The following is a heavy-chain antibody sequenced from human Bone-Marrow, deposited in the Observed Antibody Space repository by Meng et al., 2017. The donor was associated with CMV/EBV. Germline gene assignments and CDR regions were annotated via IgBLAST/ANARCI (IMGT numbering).Heavy chain of an antibody. CDR2: IRYDGSNK. CDR1: GFTFSSYG. Sequence: GESLKISCAASGFTFSSYGMHWVRQAPGKGLEWVAFIRYDGSNKYYADSVKGRFTISRDNSKNTLYLQMNSLRAEDTAVYYCARGPQLFDYWGQGTLVTVSS. CDR3: ARGPQLFDY. D-gene: IGHD5-18*01. J-gene: IGHJ4*02. V-gene: IGHV3-30*02.